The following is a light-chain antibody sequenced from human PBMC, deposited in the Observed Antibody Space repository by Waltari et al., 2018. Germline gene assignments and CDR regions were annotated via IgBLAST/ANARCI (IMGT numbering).Light chain of an antibody. Sequence: DIQLTQSPSSLSASVGDRVTITCRASQTINGNQNWYHHKPGKAPKLLIYAANSLQIGVPSRFSGSESGTNFTLTITSLQPEDFAAYYCQQSYIIPLTFGQGTNLDMK. CDR2: AAN. V-gene: IGKV1-39*01. CDR3: QQSYIIPLT. J-gene: IGKJ2*01. CDR1: QTINGN.